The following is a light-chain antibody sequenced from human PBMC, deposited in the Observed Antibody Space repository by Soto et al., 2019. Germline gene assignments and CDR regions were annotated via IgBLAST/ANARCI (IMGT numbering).Light chain of an antibody. Sequence: EIVLTQSPGTLSLSPGERATLSCRASQSVSSSYLAWYQQKPGQAPRLLIYGASSRATGIPDRFSGSGSGTDFTLTISRLEPEDFAVYYCQQWGISPPYTFGQGTKLEIK. CDR2: GAS. J-gene: IGKJ2*01. CDR1: QSVSSSY. V-gene: IGKV3-20*01. CDR3: QQWGISPPYT.